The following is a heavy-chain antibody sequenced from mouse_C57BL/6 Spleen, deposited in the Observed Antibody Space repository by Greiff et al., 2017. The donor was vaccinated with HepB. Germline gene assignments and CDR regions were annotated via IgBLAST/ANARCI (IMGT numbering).Heavy chain of an antibody. V-gene: IGHV1-72*01. Sequence: VKLQESGAELVKPGASVKLSCKASGYTFTSYWMHWVKQRPGRGLEWIGRIDPNSGGTKYNEKFKSKATLTVDKPSSTAYMQLSSLTSEDSAVYYCARDYYGSSGDYFDYWGQGTTLTVSS. CDR3: ARDYYGSSGDYFDY. J-gene: IGHJ2*01. D-gene: IGHD1-1*01. CDR1: GYTFTSYW. CDR2: IDPNSGGT.